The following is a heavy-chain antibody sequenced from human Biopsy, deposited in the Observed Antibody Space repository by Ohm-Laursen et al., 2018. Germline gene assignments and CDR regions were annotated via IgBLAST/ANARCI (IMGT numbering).Heavy chain of an antibody. CDR1: EFTFRRYD. D-gene: IGHD1-26*01. CDR2: ISPSGGGT. Sequence: PSVNVSCKLSEFTFRRYDMHWVRQAPGRGLEWMGIISPSGGGTMDTQKFQDRLTMTRDTSTSTVHMELKSLKSEDTAVYYCAIFAGYSDDNLDYEHYGLDVWGKGPRVTVSS. CDR3: AIFAGYSDDNLDYEHYGLDV. V-gene: IGHV1-46*01. J-gene: IGHJ6*04.